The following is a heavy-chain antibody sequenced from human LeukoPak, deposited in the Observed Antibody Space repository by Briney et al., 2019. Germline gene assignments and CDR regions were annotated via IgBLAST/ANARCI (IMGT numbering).Heavy chain of an antibody. CDR2: IIPIFGTA. D-gene: IGHD3-22*01. Sequence: ASVKVSRKASGGTFSSYAISWVRQAPGQGLEWMGGIIPIFGTANYAQKFQGRVTITADESTSTAYMELSSLRSEDTAVYYCARASRNYYDSSGYYLASDYWGQGTLVTVSS. CDR3: ARASRNYYDSSGYYLASDY. CDR1: GGTFSSYA. J-gene: IGHJ4*02. V-gene: IGHV1-69*01.